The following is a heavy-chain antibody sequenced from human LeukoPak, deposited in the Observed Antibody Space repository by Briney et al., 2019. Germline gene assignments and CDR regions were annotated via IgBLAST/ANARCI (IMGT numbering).Heavy chain of an antibody. CDR1: GYTFNSYA. V-gene: IGHV1-3*01. D-gene: IGHD3-10*01. CDR3: VRDRGGRRSTFDY. CDR2: INAGNGNT. Sequence: ASVKVSCKASGYTFNSYALHWVRQAPGQRLEWMGWINAGNGNTKYSQKFQGRVTITRDTSASTVYMELSSLRSEDTAVYYCVRDRGGRRSTFDYWGQGTLVTVSS. J-gene: IGHJ4*02.